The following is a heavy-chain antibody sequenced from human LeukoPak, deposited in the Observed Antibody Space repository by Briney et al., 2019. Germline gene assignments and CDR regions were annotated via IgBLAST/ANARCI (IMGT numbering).Heavy chain of an antibody. CDR2: ISTYDGNT. J-gene: IGHJ4*02. V-gene: IGHV1-18*01. CDR3: ARTPQTDWGTKYYFDY. CDR1: GYTFTSYG. D-gene: IGHD3-16*01. Sequence: ASVKVSCKASGYTFTSYGISWVRQAPGKGLEWMRWISTYDGNTNYAQNLQGRVTMTTDTSTSTAYVELRSLRSDDTAVYYCARTPQTDWGTKYYFDYWGQGTLVTVSS.